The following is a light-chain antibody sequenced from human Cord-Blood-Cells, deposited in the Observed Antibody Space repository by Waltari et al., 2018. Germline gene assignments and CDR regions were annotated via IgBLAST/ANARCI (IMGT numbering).Light chain of an antibody. CDR3: CSYAGSYTFVV. Sequence: QSALTQPRSVSGSPGQSVTISCTGTSSDVGGYNYVSWYQQHPGKAPKLMIYDVSKRPSGVPDDFTGSKAGNTASLTISGLRAEEEADYYCCSYAGSYTFVVFVGGTKLTVL. CDR1: SSDVGGYNY. CDR2: DVS. V-gene: IGLV2-11*01. J-gene: IGLJ2*01.